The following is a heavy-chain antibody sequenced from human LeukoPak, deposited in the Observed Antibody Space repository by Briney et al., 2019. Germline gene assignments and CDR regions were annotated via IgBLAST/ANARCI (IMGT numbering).Heavy chain of an antibody. V-gene: IGHV3-23*01. CDR2: IGGSGTRT. CDR1: GFTFTTYG. Sequence: GGSLRLSCSASGFTFTTYGMNWVRQAPGKGLEWVSGIGGSGTRTYYADSVKGPFTISRDNSKNTLYLQMNSLRAEDTAVYYCAKARLVTTHFDYWGQGTLVTVSS. CDR3: AKARLVTTHFDY. D-gene: IGHD4-17*01. J-gene: IGHJ4*02.